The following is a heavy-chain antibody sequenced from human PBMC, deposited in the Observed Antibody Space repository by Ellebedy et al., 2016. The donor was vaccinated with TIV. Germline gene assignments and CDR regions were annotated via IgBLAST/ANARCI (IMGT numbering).Heavy chain of an antibody. J-gene: IGHJ4*02. D-gene: IGHD2-15*01. CDR2: IYPGDSQT. Sequence: GESLKISCKGPEYSFTNYWIAWVRQMPGKGLEWMGMIYPGDSQTRYSPCFQGQVTISADKSVSTAYLQWSSLKASDTAMYHCSRLVSRGTHGFEYWGQGTLVNGSS. V-gene: IGHV5-51*01. CDR3: SRLVSRGTHGFEY. CDR1: EYSFTNYW.